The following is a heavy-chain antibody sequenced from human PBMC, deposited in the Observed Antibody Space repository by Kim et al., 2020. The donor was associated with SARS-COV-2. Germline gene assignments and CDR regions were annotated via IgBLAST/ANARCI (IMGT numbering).Heavy chain of an antibody. CDR1: GGSISSGGYY. D-gene: IGHD3-16*01. V-gene: IGHV4-31*03. CDR3: ARRPLMITFGGGHFDY. CDR2: IYYSGST. J-gene: IGHJ4*02. Sequence: SETLSLTCTVSGGSISSGGYYWSWIRQHPGKGLEWIGYIYYSGSTYYNPSLKSRVTISVDTSKNQFSLKLSSVTAADTAVYYCARRPLMITFGGGHFDYWGQGTLVTVSS.